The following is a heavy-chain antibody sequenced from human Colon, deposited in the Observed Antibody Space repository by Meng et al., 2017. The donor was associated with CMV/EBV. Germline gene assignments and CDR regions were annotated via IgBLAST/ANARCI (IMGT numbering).Heavy chain of an antibody. CDR3: ARTSHYYYGMDV. CDR2: ISSSATII. CDR1: GFTFSSYE. J-gene: IGHJ6*02. V-gene: IGHV3-48*03. Sequence: GGSLRLSCAASGFTFSSYEMNWVRQAPGKGLEWVSYISSSATIIYYADSVKGRFTISRDNAKNSLYLQMNSLRADDTGVYYCARTSHYYYGMDVRGQGTTVTVSS.